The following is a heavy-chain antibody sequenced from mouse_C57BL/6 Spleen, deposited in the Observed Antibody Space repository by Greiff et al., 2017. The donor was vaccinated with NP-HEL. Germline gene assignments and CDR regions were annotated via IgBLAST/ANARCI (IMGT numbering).Heavy chain of an antibody. J-gene: IGHJ2*01. D-gene: IGHD2-1*01. Sequence: QVQLQQPGAELEMPGASVKLSCKASGYTFTSYWMHWVKQRPGQGLEWIGEIDPSDSYTNYNQKFKGKSTLTVDKSSSTAYMQLSSLTSEDSAVYYCARGLSYGIDYWGQGTTLTVSS. CDR1: GYTFTSYW. CDR3: ARGLSYGIDY. CDR2: IDPSDSYT. V-gene: IGHV1-69*01.